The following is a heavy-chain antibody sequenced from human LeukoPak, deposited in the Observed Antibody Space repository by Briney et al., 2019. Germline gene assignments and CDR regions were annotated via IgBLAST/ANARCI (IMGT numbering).Heavy chain of an antibody. CDR1: GFTFSSYW. CDR3: ARDRYCSSTSCYGHFDL. V-gene: IGHV3-74*01. D-gene: IGHD2-2*01. Sequence: PGGSLRLSCAASGFTFSSYWMHWVRQAPGKGLVWVSRINTDGSSTSYADSVKGRFTISRDNAKNTLYLQMNSLRAEDTAVYYCARDRYCSSTSCYGHFDLWGRGTLVTVSS. J-gene: IGHJ2*01. CDR2: INTDGSST.